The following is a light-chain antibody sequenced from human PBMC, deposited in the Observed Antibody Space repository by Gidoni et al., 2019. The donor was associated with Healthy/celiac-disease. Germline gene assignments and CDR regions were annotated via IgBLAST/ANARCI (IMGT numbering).Light chain of an antibody. CDR3: QQSYSSSRT. J-gene: IGKJ2*01. Sequence: DLQMTTAPAALSASVGDRVTITCLVSQSISSYLHWYQQKPGKAPKLLIYAASSWQSGVPSRFSGSGSGTDFTLTISSLEPEDFATYYCQQSYSSSRTFGQGTKLEIK. V-gene: IGKV1-39*01. CDR1: QSISSY. CDR2: AAS.